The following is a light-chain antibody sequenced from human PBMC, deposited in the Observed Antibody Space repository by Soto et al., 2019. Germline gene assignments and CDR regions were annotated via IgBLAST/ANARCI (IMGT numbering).Light chain of an antibody. CDR1: SSDVGGYNY. CDR3: SSFAGYYAFVV. V-gene: IGLV2-11*01. CDR2: DVN. Sequence: QSALTQPRSVSGSPGQSVTISCTGTSSDVGGYNYVSWYQQHPGKAPKLMIYDVNRRPSGVPDRFSGSKYGKTASLTISGLQAEDEDDYYCSSFAGYYAFVVFGGGTKLTVL. J-gene: IGLJ2*01.